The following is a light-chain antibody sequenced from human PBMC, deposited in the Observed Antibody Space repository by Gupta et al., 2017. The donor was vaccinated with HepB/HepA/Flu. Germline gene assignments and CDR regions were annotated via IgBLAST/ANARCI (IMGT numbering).Light chain of an antibody. CDR3: QQEGSSPLT. CDR2: GAS. CDR1: QSVRSSY. J-gene: IGKJ1*01. Sequence: IVLTQSPGTLSLSPGERATLSCRASQSVRSSYVAWYQQKPGQAPSLLIYGASSRATGIPDRFSGSGSGTEFTLTINRLEPEDFAVYYCQQEGSSPLTFGQGTKVEIK. V-gene: IGKV3-20*01.